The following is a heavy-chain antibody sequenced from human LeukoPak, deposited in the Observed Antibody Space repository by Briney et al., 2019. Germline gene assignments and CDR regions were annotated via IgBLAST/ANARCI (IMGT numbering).Heavy chain of an antibody. CDR1: GGTFSSYA. CDR2: VIPIFGTA. V-gene: IGHV1-69*05. D-gene: IGHD4-17*01. J-gene: IGHJ4*02. CDR3: ARATHGDSHLYY. Sequence: SVKVSCKASGGTFSSYAISWVRQAPGQGLEWMGRVIPIFGTANYAQKFQGRVTITTDESTSTAYMELSSLRSEDTAVYYCARATHGDSHLYYWGQGTLVTVSS.